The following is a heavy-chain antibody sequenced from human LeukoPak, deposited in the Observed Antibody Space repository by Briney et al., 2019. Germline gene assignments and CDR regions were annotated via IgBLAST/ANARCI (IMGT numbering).Heavy chain of an antibody. Sequence: SETLSLTCTVSGGSISSSSYYWGWIRPPPGKGLEWIGSIYYSGSTYYNPSLKSRVTISVDTSKNQFSLKLSSVTAADTAVYYCARPTKGSRGWYWYFDLWGRGTLVTVSS. CDR1: GGSISSSSYY. CDR2: IYYSGST. V-gene: IGHV4-39*01. D-gene: IGHD6-19*01. J-gene: IGHJ2*01. CDR3: ARPTKGSRGWYWYFDL.